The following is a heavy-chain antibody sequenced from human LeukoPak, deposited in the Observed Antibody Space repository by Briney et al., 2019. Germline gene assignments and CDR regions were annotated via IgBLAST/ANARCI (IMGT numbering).Heavy chain of an antibody. CDR2: FDPEDGET. V-gene: IGHV1-24*01. D-gene: IGHD3-10*01. Sequence: ASVKVSCKVSGYTLTELSMLWVRQAPGKGLEWMGGFDPEDGETIYAQKFQGRVTMTEDTSTDTAYMELSSLRSEDTAVYYCATDRPSGGYKIDAFDIWGQGTMVTVSS. CDR3: ATDRPSGGYKIDAFDI. CDR1: GYTLTELS. J-gene: IGHJ3*02.